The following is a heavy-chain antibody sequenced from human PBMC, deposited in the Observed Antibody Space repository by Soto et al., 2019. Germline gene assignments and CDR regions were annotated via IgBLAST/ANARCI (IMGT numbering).Heavy chain of an antibody. CDR1: GFTFSSYG. J-gene: IGHJ3*02. V-gene: IGHV3-33*01. CDR3: ARTGCWGYDPFDI. Sequence: QVQLVESGGGVVQPGRSLRLSCAASGFTFSSYGMHWVRQAPGKGLEWVAIIWYDGSDKYYTDSVKGRFTISRDISKNTLYLQMNSLRVEDTAIYYCARTGCWGYDPFDIWGQGTMVTVSS. CDR2: IWYDGSDK. D-gene: IGHD7-27*01.